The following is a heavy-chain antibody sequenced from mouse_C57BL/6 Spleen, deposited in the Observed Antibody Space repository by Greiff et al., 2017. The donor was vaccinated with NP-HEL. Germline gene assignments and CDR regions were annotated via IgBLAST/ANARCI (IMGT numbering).Heavy chain of an antibody. J-gene: IGHJ4*01. CDR3: ASYYYASMDY. V-gene: IGHV3-6*01. CDR1: GYSITSGYY. CDR2: ISYDGSN. D-gene: IGHD1-1*01. Sequence: ESGPGLVKPSPSLSLTCSVTGYSITSGYYWNWIRQFPGNKLEWMGYISYDGSNNYNPSLKNRISITRDTSKNQFFLKLNSVTTEDTATYYCASYYYASMDYWGQGTSVTVSS.